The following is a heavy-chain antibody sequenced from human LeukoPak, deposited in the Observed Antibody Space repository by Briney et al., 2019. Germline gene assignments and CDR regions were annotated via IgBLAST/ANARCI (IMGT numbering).Heavy chain of an antibody. D-gene: IGHD6-19*01. J-gene: IGHJ1*01. CDR1: GFTFSNYE. Sequence: PGGSLRLSCAASGFTFSNYEMNWVRQAPGKGLEWVSYISSSGSAIYYADSVKGRFTISRDNAKNSLYLQMNSLRAEDTAVYYCTREGEPVAGIWFQHWGQGTLVTVSS. CDR2: ISSSGSAI. CDR3: TREGEPVAGIWFQH. V-gene: IGHV3-48*03.